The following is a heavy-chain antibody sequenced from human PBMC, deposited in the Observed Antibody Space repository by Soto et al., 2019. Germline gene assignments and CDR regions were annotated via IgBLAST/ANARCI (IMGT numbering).Heavy chain of an antibody. Sequence: SETLSLTCTVSGGSISSGDYYWSWIRQPPGKGLEWIGYIYYSGSTYYNPSLKSRVTISVDRSKNQFSLKLGSVTAADTAVYYCARDRRSRGYGSAPTSGGMDVWGQGTTVTVSS. V-gene: IGHV4-30-4*01. D-gene: IGHD3-10*01. CDR3: ARDRRSRGYGSAPTSGGMDV. CDR1: GGSISSGDYY. J-gene: IGHJ6*02. CDR2: IYYSGST.